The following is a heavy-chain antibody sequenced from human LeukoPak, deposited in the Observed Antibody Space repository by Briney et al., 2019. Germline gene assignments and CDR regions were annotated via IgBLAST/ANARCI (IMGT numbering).Heavy chain of an antibody. CDR3: ARDRDCSGGSCIDY. Sequence: SETLSLTCTVSGASISSWYWSWIRQPPGKGLEWIGCIYYSGSTYYNPSLKSRVTISVDTSKNQFSLKLSSVTAADTAVYYCARDRDCSGGSCIDYWGQGTLVTVSS. V-gene: IGHV4-59*06. J-gene: IGHJ4*02. CDR1: GASISSWY. D-gene: IGHD2-15*01. CDR2: IYYSGST.